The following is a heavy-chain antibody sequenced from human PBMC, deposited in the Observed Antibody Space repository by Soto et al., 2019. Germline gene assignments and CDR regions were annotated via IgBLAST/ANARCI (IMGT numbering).Heavy chain of an antibody. Sequence: PSETLSLTSAVSGGSISSSNWWSWVRQPPGKGLEWIGEIHHSGTTNYNPSLESRVTISVDKSKNQFSLKLSSVTAADTAVYYCARVGSGSYGGEIDPWGQGTLVTVSS. CDR2: IHHSGTT. CDR3: ARVGSGSYGGEIDP. CDR1: GGSISSSNW. J-gene: IGHJ5*02. V-gene: IGHV4-4*02. D-gene: IGHD3-10*01.